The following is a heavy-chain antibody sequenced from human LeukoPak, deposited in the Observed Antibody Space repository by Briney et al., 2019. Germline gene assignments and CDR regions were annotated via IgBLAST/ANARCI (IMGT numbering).Heavy chain of an antibody. V-gene: IGHV4-61*02. CDR3: ARDGFTIFGVVTD. CDR2: IYTSGST. CDR1: GGSISSGSYY. J-gene: IGHJ4*02. Sequence: SQTLSLTCTVSGGSISSGSYYWSWIRQPAGKGLEWIGRIYTSGSTNYNPSLKSRVTISVDTSKNQFSLKLSSVTAADTAVYYCARDGFTIFGVVTDWGQGTLVTVSS. D-gene: IGHD3-3*01.